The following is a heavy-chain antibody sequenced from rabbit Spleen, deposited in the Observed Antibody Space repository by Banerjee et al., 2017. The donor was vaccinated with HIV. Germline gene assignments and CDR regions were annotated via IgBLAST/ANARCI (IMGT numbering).Heavy chain of an antibody. V-gene: IGHV1S45*01. Sequence: QEQLEESGGGLVKPGGTLTLTCTASGIDFSSYNFMCWVRQAPGKGLEWIACIDIGSRDFSYYASWAKGRFTVSKTSSTTVTLQMTGLTVADTATYFCARDTGSSFSSYGMDLWGPGTLVTVS. J-gene: IGHJ6*01. CDR3: ARDTGSSFSSYGMDL. D-gene: IGHD8-1*01. CDR2: IDIGSRDFS. CDR1: GIDFSSYNF.